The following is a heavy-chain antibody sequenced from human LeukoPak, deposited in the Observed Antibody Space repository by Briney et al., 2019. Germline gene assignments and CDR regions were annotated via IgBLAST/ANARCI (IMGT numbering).Heavy chain of an antibody. V-gene: IGHV3-23*01. D-gene: IGHD6-19*01. CDR3: AKDESVSGWWGGYFDY. J-gene: IGHJ4*02. CDR1: GFTFSTYA. CDR2: ISGSGTRT. Sequence: GGSPRLSCVGSGFTFSTYAMSWVRQAPGKGLEWVSAISGSGTRTSVKGRFTVSRDNSKNTLYLQMNSLRAEDTAVYYCAKDESVSGWWGGYFDYWGQGTLVTVS.